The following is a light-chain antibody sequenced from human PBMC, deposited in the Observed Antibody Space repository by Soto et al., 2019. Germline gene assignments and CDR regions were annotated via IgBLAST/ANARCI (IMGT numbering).Light chain of an antibody. J-gene: IGLJ3*02. CDR2: LEGSGSY. V-gene: IGLV4-60*02. CDR3: ETWDVTLPGV. Sequence: QLVLTQSSSASASLGSSVKLTCTLSSGHSSYIIAWHQQQPGKAPRYLMKLEGSGSYNKGSGVPDRFSGSSSGADRYLTISNLQFEDEADYYCETWDVTLPGVFGGGTKLTVL. CDR1: SGHSSYI.